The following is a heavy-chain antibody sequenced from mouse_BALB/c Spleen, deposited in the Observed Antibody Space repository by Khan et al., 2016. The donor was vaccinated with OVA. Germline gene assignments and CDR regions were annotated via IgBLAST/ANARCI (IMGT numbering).Heavy chain of an antibody. V-gene: IGHV2-9*02. CDR1: GFSLTSYG. J-gene: IGHJ2*01. Sequence: VQLQESGPGLVAPSQSLSISCTVSGFSLTSYGVHWVRQTPGKGLEWLGVIWAGGSTNYNSALLSSLSISKDNSKMQICLKMNRQQTDDTAMYYCARLEDIWGQGTTLTVSS. CDR2: IWAGGST. CDR3: ARLEDI. D-gene: IGHD1-3*01.